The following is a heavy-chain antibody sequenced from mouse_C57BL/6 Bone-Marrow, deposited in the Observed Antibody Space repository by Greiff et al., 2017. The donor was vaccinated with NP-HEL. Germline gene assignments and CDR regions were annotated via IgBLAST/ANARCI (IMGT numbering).Heavy chain of an antibody. CDR2: IYPGDGDT. CDR1: GYAFSSSW. Sequence: VQLQQSGPELVKPGASVKISCKASGYAFSSSWMNWVKQRPGKGLEWIGRIYPGDGDTNYNGKFKGKATLTADKSSSTAYMQLSSLTSEDSAVYFCAPLTGTAYWGQGTLVTVSA. D-gene: IGHD4-1*01. J-gene: IGHJ3*01. V-gene: IGHV1-82*01. CDR3: APLTGTAY.